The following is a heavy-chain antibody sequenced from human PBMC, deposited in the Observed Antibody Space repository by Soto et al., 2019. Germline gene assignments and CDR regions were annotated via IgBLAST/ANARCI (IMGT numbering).Heavy chain of an antibody. CDR1: GGSISSGGYY. CDR3: AGIYSGSPGGTLRY. Sequence: QVQLQESGPGLVKPSQTLSLTCTVSGGSISSGGYYWSWIHQHPGKGLEWIGYIYYSGSTYYNPSLKRRVTISVDTSKNQFSLKLSSVTAADTAVYYCAGIYSGSPGGTLRYWGQGTLVTVSS. D-gene: IGHD1-26*01. CDR2: IYYSGST. V-gene: IGHV4-31*03. J-gene: IGHJ4*02.